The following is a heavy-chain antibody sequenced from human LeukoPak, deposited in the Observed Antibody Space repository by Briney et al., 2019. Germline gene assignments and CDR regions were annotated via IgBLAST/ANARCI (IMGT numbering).Heavy chain of an antibody. V-gene: IGHV3-30*03. CDR2: ISYDGSNK. CDR3: AILGAARLRVFDY. Sequence: GRSLRLSCEASGFTFSSYGMHWVRQAPGKGLEWVAVISYDGSNKYYADSVKGRFTISRDNSKNTLYLQMNSLRAEDTAVYYCAILGAARLRVFDYWGQGTLVTVSS. CDR1: GFTFSSYG. J-gene: IGHJ4*02. D-gene: IGHD6-6*01.